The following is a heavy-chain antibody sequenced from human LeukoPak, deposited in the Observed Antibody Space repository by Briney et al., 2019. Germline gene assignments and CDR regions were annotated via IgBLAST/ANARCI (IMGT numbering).Heavy chain of an antibody. CDR1: GFTFSSHS. Sequence: PGGSLRLSCAASGFTFSSHSMNWVRQAPGKGLEWVSYISSSSSTIYYADSVKGRFTISRDNAKNSLYLQMNSLRAEDTAVYYCAREYYYDSSGYCLWGQGTLVTVSS. J-gene: IGHJ4*02. CDR2: ISSSSSTI. V-gene: IGHV3-48*01. D-gene: IGHD3-22*01. CDR3: AREYYYDSSGYCL.